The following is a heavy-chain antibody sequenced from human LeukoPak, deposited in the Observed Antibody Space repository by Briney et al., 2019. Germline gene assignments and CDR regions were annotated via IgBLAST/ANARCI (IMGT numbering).Heavy chain of an antibody. Sequence: PGGSLRLSCVASGFTFSGYGMHWVRQAPGKGLEWVAIIRYDGSNEYYADSVKGRFTISRDNAKNTLYLQMNSLRAEDTAVYYCARDLELVYYDSSGYDYWGQGTLVIVSS. V-gene: IGHV3-30*02. D-gene: IGHD3-22*01. CDR1: GFTFSGYG. CDR3: ARDLELVYYDSSGYDY. CDR2: IRYDGSNE. J-gene: IGHJ4*02.